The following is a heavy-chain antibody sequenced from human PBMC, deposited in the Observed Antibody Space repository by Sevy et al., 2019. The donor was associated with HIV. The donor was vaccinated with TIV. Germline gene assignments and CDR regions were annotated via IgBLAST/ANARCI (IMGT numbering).Heavy chain of an antibody. Sequence: GGSLRLSCAASGFTFSSYAMHWVRQAPGKGLEWVAVISYDGSNKYYADSVKGRFTISRDNSKDTMYLQMNSLRAEDTAVYYCAREKPQPYYDILTGYYKGPFDYWGQGTLVTVSS. CDR3: AREKPQPYYDILTGYYKGPFDY. D-gene: IGHD3-9*01. CDR2: ISYDGSNK. V-gene: IGHV3-30-3*01. CDR1: GFTFSSYA. J-gene: IGHJ4*02.